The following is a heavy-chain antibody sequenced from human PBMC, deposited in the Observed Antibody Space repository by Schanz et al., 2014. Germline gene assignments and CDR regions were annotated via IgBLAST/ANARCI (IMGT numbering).Heavy chain of an antibody. CDR3: AKDLEPQCGGDCPLT. CDR1: GFTFSDYG. V-gene: IGHV3-30*18. Sequence: HVQLVESGGGVVQPGRSLRLSCGASGFTFSDYGTHLVRQAPGKGLEWVAFISYDGSFEDYLDSVKGRFTISRDNSKNTLYLQMSSLRGEDTAVYYCAKDLEPQCGGDCPLTWGQGTLVTVSS. D-gene: IGHD2-21*02. CDR2: ISYDGSFE. J-gene: IGHJ4*02.